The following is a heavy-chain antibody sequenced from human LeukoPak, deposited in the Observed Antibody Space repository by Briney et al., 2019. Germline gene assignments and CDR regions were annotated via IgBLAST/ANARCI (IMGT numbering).Heavy chain of an antibody. V-gene: IGHV1-2*02. CDR1: GYTFTGYY. D-gene: IGHD3-16*01. CDR2: INPNSGDT. J-gene: IGHJ4*02. Sequence: GSVKVSCKASGYTFTGYYIHWVRQAPGQGLEWMGWINPNSGDTNYAQKFQGRVTMTRDTSITTVYMLLSRLRSDDAAVYYCARSRLMITFGAVANDYWGQRTLVTVS. CDR3: ARSRLMITFGAVANDY.